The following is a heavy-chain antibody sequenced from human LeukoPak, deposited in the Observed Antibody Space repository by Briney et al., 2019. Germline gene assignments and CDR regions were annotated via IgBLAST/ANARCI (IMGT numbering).Heavy chain of an antibody. V-gene: IGHV3-53*01. J-gene: IGHJ6*02. Sequence: PGGSLRLSCAASGFTVSSNYMSWVRQAPGKGLEWVSVIYSGGSTYYADSVKGRFTIPRDNSKNTLYLQMNSLRAEDTAVYYCARSTMYSGSYYYGMDVWGQGTTVTVSS. D-gene: IGHD1-26*01. CDR2: IYSGGST. CDR1: GFTVSSNY. CDR3: ARSTMYSGSYYYGMDV.